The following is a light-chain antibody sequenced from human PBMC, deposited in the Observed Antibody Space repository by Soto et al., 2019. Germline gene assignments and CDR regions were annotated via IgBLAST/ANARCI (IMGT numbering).Light chain of an antibody. CDR3: QQANSVPFT. J-gene: IGKJ3*01. CDR1: QAISRS. CDR2: AAS. V-gene: IGKV1-12*01. Sequence: DIQMTQSPSSVSASVGDRVTITCRASQAISRSLAWYQQKPGEAPKLLIYAASILQSGVPSRFSGSGSGTDFPLTITRLQPEDFASYYCQQANSVPFTFGPGTKV.